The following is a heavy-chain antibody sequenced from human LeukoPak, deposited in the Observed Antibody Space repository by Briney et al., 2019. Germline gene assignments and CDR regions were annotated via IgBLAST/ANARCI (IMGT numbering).Heavy chain of an antibody. CDR3: TRVVPATAIPGPPWFDY. D-gene: IGHD2-2*02. V-gene: IGHV3-49*03. J-gene: IGHJ4*02. Sequence: GGSLRLSCTASGFTFGDYAMSWFRQAPGKGLEWVGFIRSKAYGGTTEYAASVKGRFTISRDDSKSIAYLQMNSLKTEDTAVYYCTRVVPATAIPGPPWFDYWGQGTLVTVSS. CDR1: GFTFGDYA. CDR2: IRSKAYGGTT.